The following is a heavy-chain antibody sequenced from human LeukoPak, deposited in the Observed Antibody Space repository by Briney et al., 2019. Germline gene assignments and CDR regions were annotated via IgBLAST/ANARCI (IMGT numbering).Heavy chain of an antibody. CDR2: IFSPGST. CDR3: ARGDYKTAFDY. J-gene: IGHJ4*02. D-gene: IGHD2-21*02. Sequence: PGGSLRLSCAASGFTVSDNYMSWVRQAPGKGLEWVSVIFSPGSTYYADSVRGRFTISRDNSKNTLYLQMNSLRAEDTAVYYCARGDYKTAFDYWGQGTLVTVSS. CDR1: GFTVSDNY. V-gene: IGHV3-53*01.